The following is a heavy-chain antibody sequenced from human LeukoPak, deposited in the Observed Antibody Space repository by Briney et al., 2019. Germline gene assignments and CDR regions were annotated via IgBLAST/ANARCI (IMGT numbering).Heavy chain of an antibody. D-gene: IGHD4-17*01. V-gene: IGHV3-21*01. J-gene: IGHJ4*02. CDR2: ISSSSSYI. CDR3: ARDGYGDYYFDY. Sequence: AGSLRLSWAASGFTFSINRLNWVRLAPGKGLEWVSSISSSSSYIYYADSVKGRFTISRDNAKNSLYLQMNSLRAEDTAVYYCARDGYGDYYFDYWGQGTLVTVSS. CDR1: GFTFSINR.